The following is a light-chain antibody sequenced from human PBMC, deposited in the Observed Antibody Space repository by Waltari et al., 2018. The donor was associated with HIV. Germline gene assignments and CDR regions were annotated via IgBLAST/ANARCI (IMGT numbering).Light chain of an antibody. Sequence: QSALTQPASVSGSPGQSITISCTGTSSAVGYYNYVSWYQQYPGKAPKLMIYDVTKRPSGVSNRFPGSKSGNTASLTISGLQAEDEADYYCCSYAGSSIYYVFGTGTKVTVL. J-gene: IGLJ1*01. V-gene: IGLV2-23*02. CDR2: DVT. CDR1: SSAVGYYNY. CDR3: CSYAGSSIYYV.